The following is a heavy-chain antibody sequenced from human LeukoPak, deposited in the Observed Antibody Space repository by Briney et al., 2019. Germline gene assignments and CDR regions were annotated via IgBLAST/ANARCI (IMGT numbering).Heavy chain of an antibody. CDR2: ISNNGGRT. CDR3: LKDLSETMVTTGDF. CDR1: GFTFSSYS. J-gene: IGHJ4*02. V-gene: IGHV3-64D*09. Sequence: PGGSLRLSCVASGFTFSSYSMNWVRQAPGKGLEYISAISNNGGRTFYADSVKGRFTISRDNSKNTLYLQLSSLRAEDTAVYYCLKDLSETMVTTGDFWGQGTQVTVSS. D-gene: IGHD4/OR15-4a*01.